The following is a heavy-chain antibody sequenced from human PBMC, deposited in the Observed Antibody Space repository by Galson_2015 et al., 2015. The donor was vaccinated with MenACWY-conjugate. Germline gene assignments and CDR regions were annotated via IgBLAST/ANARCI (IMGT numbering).Heavy chain of an antibody. CDR2: INHSGST. Sequence: SETLSLTCAVYGGSFSGYYWSWIRQPPGKGLEWIGEINHSGSTNYNPSLKSRVTISVDTSKNQFSLKLSSVTAADTAVYYCARLNDYKPHYYYYYGMDVWGQGTTVTVSS. CDR1: GGSFSGYY. D-gene: IGHD4-11*01. V-gene: IGHV4-34*01. CDR3: ARLNDYKPHYYYYYGMDV. J-gene: IGHJ6*02.